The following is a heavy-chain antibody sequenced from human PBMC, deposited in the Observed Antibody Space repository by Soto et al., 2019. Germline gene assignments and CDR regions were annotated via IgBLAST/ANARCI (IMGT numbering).Heavy chain of an antibody. CDR3: ARAGYDRSGHEDPQGGAFDV. D-gene: IGHD5-12*01. Sequence: QVQLVQSGPEVKKPGASMRVSCKASGVIFNHYVINWVRQAPGQGLERVGGLSGKGQNAHYAEKFQDRVTITKDTSTATSYLEVTSLRSDDSAVYFCARAGYDRSGHEDPQGGAFDVWGLGTVVTVSS. CDR1: GVIFNHYV. J-gene: IGHJ3*01. CDR2: LSGKGQNA. V-gene: IGHV1-18*01.